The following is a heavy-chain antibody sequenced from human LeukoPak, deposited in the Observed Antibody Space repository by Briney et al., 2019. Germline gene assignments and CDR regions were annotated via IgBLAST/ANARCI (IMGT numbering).Heavy chain of an antibody. CDR3: ARTDLTGYWTIFDY. Sequence: GGSLRLSCAASGFTFSNYSMNWVRQAPGKGLEWVSSISSRTTYIYYADSVKGRFTISRDNAKNSLYLQMNSLRAEDTAVYYCARTDLTGYWTIFDYWGQGTLVTVSS. J-gene: IGHJ4*02. CDR1: GFTFSNYS. D-gene: IGHD3-9*01. V-gene: IGHV3-21*01. CDR2: ISSRTTYI.